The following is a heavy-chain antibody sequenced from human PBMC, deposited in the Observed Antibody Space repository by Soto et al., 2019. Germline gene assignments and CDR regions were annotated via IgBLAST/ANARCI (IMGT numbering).Heavy chain of an antibody. D-gene: IGHD3-3*01. CDR3: AKVGETITVFGVETRYYYHGMDV. V-gene: IGHV3-11*01. CDR1: GFTFSDYY. Sequence: PGGSLRLSCAASGFTFSDYYMSWIRQPPGRGLEWISYITSSGDGIYNADSVKGRFTISRDNSKDTLYLQMNSLRAEDTAVYYCAKVGETITVFGVETRYYYHGMDVWGQGTTVTVSS. J-gene: IGHJ6*02. CDR2: ITSSGDGI.